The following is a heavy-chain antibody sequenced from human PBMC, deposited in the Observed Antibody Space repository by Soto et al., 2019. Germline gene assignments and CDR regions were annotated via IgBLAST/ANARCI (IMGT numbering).Heavy chain of an antibody. CDR3: ARPHSGVSDY. D-gene: IGHD2-21*01. CDR1: GYSFTSYW. CDR2: IDPSDSYT. J-gene: IGHJ4*02. V-gene: IGHV5-10-1*01. Sequence: PGESLKISCKGSGYSFTSYWISWVRQMPGKGLEWMGRIDPSDSYTNYSPSFQGHVTISADKSIDTAYLQWSSLKASDTAMYYCARPHSGVSDYWGQGTLVTVSS.